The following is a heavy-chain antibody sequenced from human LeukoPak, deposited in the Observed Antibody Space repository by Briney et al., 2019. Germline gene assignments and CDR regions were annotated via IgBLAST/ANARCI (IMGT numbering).Heavy chain of an antibody. CDR1: GFTFSSYA. CDR3: VKDREQWLVVYAFDI. Sequence: GGSLRLSCSASGFTFSSYAMHWVRQAPGKGLEYVSAISSNGGSTYYADSVKGRFTISRDNSKNTLYLQMSSLRAEDTAVYYCVKDREQWLVVYAFDIWGQGTIVTVSS. V-gene: IGHV3-64D*06. CDR2: ISSNGGST. J-gene: IGHJ3*02. D-gene: IGHD6-19*01.